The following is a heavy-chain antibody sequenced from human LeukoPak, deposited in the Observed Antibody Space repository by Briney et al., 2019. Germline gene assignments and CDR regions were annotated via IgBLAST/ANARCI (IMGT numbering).Heavy chain of an antibody. Sequence: KPSETLSLTCAVYGGSFSGYYRSWIRQPPGKGLEWIGEINHSGSTNYNPSLKSRVTISVDTSKNQFSLKLSSVTAADTAVYYCARGLGATGFYWGQGTLVTVSS. CDR2: INHSGST. V-gene: IGHV4-34*01. CDR1: GGSFSGYY. J-gene: IGHJ4*02. D-gene: IGHD1-26*01. CDR3: ARGLGATGFY.